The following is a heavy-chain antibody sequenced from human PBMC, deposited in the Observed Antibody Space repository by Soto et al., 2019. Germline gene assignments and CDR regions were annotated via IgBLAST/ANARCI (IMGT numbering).Heavy chain of an antibody. V-gene: IGHV3-48*03. J-gene: IGHJ4*02. CDR2: ISSSGSTI. CDR1: GFTFSSYE. CDR3: ARGGYSYGLEY. Sequence: EVQLVESGGGLVQPGGSLRLSCAASGFTFSSYEMNWVRQAPGKGLEWVSYISSSGSTIYYADSMKGRFTISRDNAKNALYLQMNSLRAEDTAVYYCARGGYSYGLEYWGQGTLVTGSS. D-gene: IGHD5-18*01.